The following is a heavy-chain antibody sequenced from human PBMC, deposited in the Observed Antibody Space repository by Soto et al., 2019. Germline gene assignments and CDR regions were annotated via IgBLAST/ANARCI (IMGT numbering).Heavy chain of an antibody. CDR3: ARRYGWLYFDY. J-gene: IGHJ4*02. D-gene: IGHD6-19*01. CDR1: GDSISSSNYF. CDR2: IFYSGST. Sequence: SETLSLTCTVSGDSISSSNYFWGCIRQPPGKGLEWIGTIFYSGSTYYNPSLKSRVTISVDTSKNQFSLRLISVTAADTALYYCARRYGWLYFDYWCEG. V-gene: IGHV4-39*01.